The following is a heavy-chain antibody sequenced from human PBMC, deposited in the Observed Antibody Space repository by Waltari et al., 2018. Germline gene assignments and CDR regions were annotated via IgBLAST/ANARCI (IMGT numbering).Heavy chain of an antibody. D-gene: IGHD6-6*01. J-gene: IGHJ4*02. CDR2: IIPIFGTA. Sequence: QVQLVQSGAEVKKPGSSVKVSCKASGGTFSSYAISWVRQAPGKGLEWMGGIIPIFGTANYAQKFQGRVTITADESTSTAYMELSSLRSEDTAVYYCARDRTTNEYSSSYVFDYWGQGTLVTVSS. CDR3: ARDRTTNEYSSSYVFDY. CDR1: GGTFSSYA. V-gene: IGHV1-69*12.